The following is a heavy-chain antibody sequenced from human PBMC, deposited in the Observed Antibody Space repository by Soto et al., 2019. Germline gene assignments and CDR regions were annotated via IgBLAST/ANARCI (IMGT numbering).Heavy chain of an antibody. J-gene: IGHJ4*02. D-gene: IGHD2-8*01. V-gene: IGHV3-23*01. CDR1: GFTFSSYA. CDR2: ISGSGGSR. Sequence: PGGSLRLSCAASGFTFSSYAMSWVRQAPGQGLEWVSGISGSGGSRYYGDSVKGRFSTSRDNSKNTLYLQMNSLRAEDTAVYYCARIAATNGLDYWGQGTPVTVSS. CDR3: ARIAATNGLDY.